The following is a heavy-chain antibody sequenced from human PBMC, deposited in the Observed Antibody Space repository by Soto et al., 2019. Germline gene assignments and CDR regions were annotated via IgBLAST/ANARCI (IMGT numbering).Heavy chain of an antibody. D-gene: IGHD3-22*01. CDR3: ATPKECWYDSSGYSTIDY. CDR2: ISYDGSNK. Sequence: GGSLRLSCAASGFTFSSYGMHWVRQAPGKGLEWVAVISYDGSNKYYADSVKGRFTISRDNSKNTLYLQMNSLRAEDTAVYYCATPKECWYDSSGYSTIDYWGQGTLVPVSS. J-gene: IGHJ4*02. CDR1: GFTFSSYG. V-gene: IGHV3-30*03.